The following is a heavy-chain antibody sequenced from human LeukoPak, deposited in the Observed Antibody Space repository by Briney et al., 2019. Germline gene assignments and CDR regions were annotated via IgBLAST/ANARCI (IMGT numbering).Heavy chain of an antibody. CDR3: ARHRSLVHWFDP. D-gene: IGHD6-13*01. V-gene: IGHV4-59*08. CDR2: IYYSGST. J-gene: IGHJ5*02. CDR1: GGSMSSYY. Sequence: SETLSLTCTVSGGSMSSYYWSWIRQPPGKGLEWIGYIYYSGSTNYNPSLKSRVTISVDTSKNQFSLKLSSVTAADTAVYYCARHRSLVHWFDPWGQGTLVTVSS.